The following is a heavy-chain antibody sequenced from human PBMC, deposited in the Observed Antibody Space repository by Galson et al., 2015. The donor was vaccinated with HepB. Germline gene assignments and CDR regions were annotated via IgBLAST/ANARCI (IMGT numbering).Heavy chain of an antibody. Sequence: SLRLSCAASGFTFSDYYMSWIRQAPGKGLEWVSYISSSGSTIYYADSVKGRFTISRDNAKNSLYLQMNSLRAEDTAVYCCARDKYDLWSGYSDYYYYGIDVWGQGTTVTVSS. D-gene: IGHD3-3*01. V-gene: IGHV3-11*01. CDR1: GFTFSDYY. CDR3: ARDKYDLWSGYSDYYYYGIDV. J-gene: IGHJ6*02. CDR2: ISSSGSTI.